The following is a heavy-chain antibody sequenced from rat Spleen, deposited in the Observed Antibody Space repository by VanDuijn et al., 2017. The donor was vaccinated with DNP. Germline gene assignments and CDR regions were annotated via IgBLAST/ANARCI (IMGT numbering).Heavy chain of an antibody. J-gene: IGHJ2*01. CDR2: IVNIGGNT. Sequence: EVQLVESGGGLVQPGRSLKLSCVASGFTFNNYWMSWIRQAPGKGLEWVASIVNIGGNTYYPDSVKGRFSISRDNTKSTLYLQLNSLRSEDTATYYCTSNPHIRTAAPFDYWGPGVMVTVSS. V-gene: IGHV5-31*01. CDR1: GFTFNNYW. CDR3: TSNPHIRTAAPFDY. D-gene: IGHD3-8*01.